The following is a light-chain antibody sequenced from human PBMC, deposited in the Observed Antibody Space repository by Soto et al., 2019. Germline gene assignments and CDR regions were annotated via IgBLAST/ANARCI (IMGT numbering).Light chain of an antibody. CDR3: AACDDTLNGLYV. J-gene: IGLJ1*01. CDR1: SFNIGSNT. Sequence: QSVLTHPPSASATPGQRVTITCSENSFNIGSNTVRWYLPLPGTTPKLLISRNPQPPSGVPDRFSGSKSGTSASLAISGLQSEDEADYYCAACDDTLNGLYVFGTGTKVTVL. V-gene: IGLV1-44*01. CDR2: RNP.